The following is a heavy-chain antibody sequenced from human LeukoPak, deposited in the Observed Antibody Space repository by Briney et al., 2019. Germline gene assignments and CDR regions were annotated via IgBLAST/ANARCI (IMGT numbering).Heavy chain of an antibody. D-gene: IGHD1-26*01. CDR3: ARLGGGYYTY. CDR2: IKQDGGEK. Sequence: GGSLRLSCVASGFAFSSYWMSWVRQAPGKGLEWVANIKQDGGEKYYVDSVKGRFTISRDNAKNSLFLQMNSLRVEDTAVYYCARLGGGYYTYWGQGTLVTVSS. CDR1: GFAFSSYW. J-gene: IGHJ4*02. V-gene: IGHV3-7*01.